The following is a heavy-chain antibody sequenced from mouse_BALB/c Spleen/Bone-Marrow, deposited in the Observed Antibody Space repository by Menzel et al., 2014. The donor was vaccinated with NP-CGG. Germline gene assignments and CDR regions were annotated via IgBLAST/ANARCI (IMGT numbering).Heavy chain of an antibody. Sequence: EVKVVESGGGLVQPGGSLKLSCAASGFTFSSYTMSWVCQTPEKRLEWVAYISNGGGSTYYPDTVKGRFTISRDNAKNTLYLQMSSLKSEDTAMYYCARRSAATYYFDYWGQGTTLTVSS. J-gene: IGHJ2*01. CDR2: ISNGGGST. CDR3: ARRSAATYYFDY. V-gene: IGHV5-12-2*01. CDR1: GFTFSSYT. D-gene: IGHD1-2*01.